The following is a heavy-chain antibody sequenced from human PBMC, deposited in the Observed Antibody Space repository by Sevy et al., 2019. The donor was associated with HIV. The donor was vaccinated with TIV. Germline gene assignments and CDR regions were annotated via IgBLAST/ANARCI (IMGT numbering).Heavy chain of an antibody. CDR3: AREGCTQPHDY. J-gene: IGHJ4*02. V-gene: IGHV3-23*01. CDR1: GFTFAKYS. CDR2: FSFGCGRI. D-gene: IGHD2-8*01. Sequence: GRSLILSCAASGFTFAKYSMSLVRQAPGKGLEWVSTFSFGCGRINYADSVKGRFTISRDDSKNTLFLQMNSLRAEDTATYFCAREGCTQPHDYWGQGTLVTVSS.